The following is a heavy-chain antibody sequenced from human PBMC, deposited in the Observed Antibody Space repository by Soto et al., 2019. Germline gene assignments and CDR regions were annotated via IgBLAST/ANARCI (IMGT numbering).Heavy chain of an antibody. CDR2: ISGSGGTT. V-gene: IGHV3-23*01. CDR3: AKKGADSSGFYIDY. CDR1: GFTVSNYA. Sequence: PGESLKISGAASGFTVSNYAMTWVRQAPGKGLEWVSGISGSGGTTYHADSVKGRFTISRDNSKNTLYLQMNSLRAEDTAIYYCAKKGADSSGFYIDYWGQGTLVTV. D-gene: IGHD3-22*01. J-gene: IGHJ4*02.